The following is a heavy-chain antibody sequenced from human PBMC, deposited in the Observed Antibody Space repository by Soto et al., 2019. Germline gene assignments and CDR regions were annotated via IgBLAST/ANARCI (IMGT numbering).Heavy chain of an antibody. J-gene: IGHJ2*01. CDR1: GGSSRAYH. Sequence: GELQQWGSGVLKPSDTLSLNCSVYGGSSRAYHWSWIRQSPGEGLEWIGEFSYSGSLNYNPSLKRRVAGSLDTSTDHFSLTMTSVTAADTGGYFCAGGPRYWSFALWGRGTLVTVSS. CDR2: FSYSGSL. CDR3: AGGPRYWSFAL. D-gene: IGHD1-20*01. V-gene: IGHV4-34*01.